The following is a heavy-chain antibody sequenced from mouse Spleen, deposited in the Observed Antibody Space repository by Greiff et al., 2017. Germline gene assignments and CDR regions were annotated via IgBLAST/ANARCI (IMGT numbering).Heavy chain of an antibody. CDR3: ALAPYDYGAWFAY. Sequence: EVMLVESGGGLVKPGGSLKLSCAASGFTFSDYGMHWVRQAPEKGLEWVAYISSGSSTIYYADTVKGRFTISRDNAKNTLFLQMTSLRSEDTAMYYCALAPYDYGAWFAYWGQGTLVTVSA. CDR2: ISSGSSTI. V-gene: IGHV5-17*01. D-gene: IGHD2-4*01. CDR1: GFTFSDYG. J-gene: IGHJ3*01.